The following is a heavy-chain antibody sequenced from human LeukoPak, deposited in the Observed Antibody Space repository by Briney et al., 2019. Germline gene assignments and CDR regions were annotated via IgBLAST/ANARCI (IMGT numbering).Heavy chain of an antibody. CDR2: INPNSGGT. CDR3: ASPSYDFWSGYLSSTAFDI. Sequence: ASVKVSCKASGYTFTDYYMHWVRQAPGQGLECMGWINPNSGGTNYAQKFQGRVTMTRDTSISTAYMELSRLRSDDTAVYYCASPSYDFWSGYLSSTAFDIWGQGTMVTVSS. D-gene: IGHD3-3*01. V-gene: IGHV1-2*02. CDR1: GYTFTDYY. J-gene: IGHJ3*02.